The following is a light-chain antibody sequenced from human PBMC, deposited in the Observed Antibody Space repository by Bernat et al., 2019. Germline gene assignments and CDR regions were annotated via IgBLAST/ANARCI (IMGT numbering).Light chain of an antibody. V-gene: IGKV1-33*01. J-gene: IGKJ5*01. CDR3: QQYDDLPIT. Sequence: DIQMTQSPSSLSASVGDRVTFTCQASQDISNYLNWYQQRPGKAPTLLIYDASNLKTGVPSRFSGSGSGTDFSFTISSLQPEDIATYFCQQYDDLPITFGQGTRLEIK. CDR1: QDISNY. CDR2: DAS.